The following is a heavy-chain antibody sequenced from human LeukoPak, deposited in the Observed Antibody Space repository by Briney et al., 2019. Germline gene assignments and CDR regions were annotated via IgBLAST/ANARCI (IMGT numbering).Heavy chain of an antibody. CDR3: ARVVTAMVIDWFDP. CDR1: GYTFTSYG. Sequence: ASVKVSCKASGYTFTSYGISWVRQAPGQGLEWMGWISAYNGNTNYAQKLQGRVTMTTDTSTSTAYMELRSLRSDDTAVYYRARVVTAMVIDWFDPWGQGTLVTVSS. V-gene: IGHV1-18*01. J-gene: IGHJ5*02. D-gene: IGHD5-18*01. CDR2: ISAYNGNT.